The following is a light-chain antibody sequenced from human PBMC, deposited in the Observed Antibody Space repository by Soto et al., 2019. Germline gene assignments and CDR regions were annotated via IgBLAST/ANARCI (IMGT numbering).Light chain of an antibody. J-gene: IGKJ1*01. V-gene: IGKV3-20*01. CDR1: QSVSSSY. Sequence: EIALTQSPGTLSLSPGERATLSCRASQSVSSSYLAWYQQKPGQAPRLLIYGASSRATGIPDRFSGSGSGTEFTLTISRLEPEDFAVYYCQQYGSSSWTFGQGTKVDIK. CDR3: QQYGSSSWT. CDR2: GAS.